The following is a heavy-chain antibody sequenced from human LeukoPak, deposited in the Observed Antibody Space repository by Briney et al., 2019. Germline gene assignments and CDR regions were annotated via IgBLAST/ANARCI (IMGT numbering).Heavy chain of an antibody. D-gene: IGHD2-2*01. J-gene: IGHJ4*02. V-gene: IGHV3-23*01. CDR1: GFTVSSYA. CDR3: AKAKNRGDIVVVPAAQDY. CDR2: ISGSGGST. Sequence: GGSLRLSCAASGFTVSSYAMSWVRQAPGKGLEWVSAISGSGGSTYYADSVKGRFTISRDNSKNTLYLQMNSLRAEDTAVYYCAKAKNRGDIVVVPAAQDYWGQGTLVTVSS.